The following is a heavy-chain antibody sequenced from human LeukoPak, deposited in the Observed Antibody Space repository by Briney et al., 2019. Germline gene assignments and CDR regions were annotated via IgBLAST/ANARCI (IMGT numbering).Heavy chain of an antibody. Sequence: GGSLRLSCAASGFTFSSYGMHWVRQAPGKGLEWVAFIRYDGSNKYYADSVKGRFTISRDNSKNTLYLQMNGLRAEDTAVYYCAKDHGYGSDLDYWGQGTLVTVSS. CDR1: GFTFSSYG. CDR3: AKDHGYGSDLDY. D-gene: IGHD3-10*01. J-gene: IGHJ4*02. V-gene: IGHV3-30*02. CDR2: IRYDGSNK.